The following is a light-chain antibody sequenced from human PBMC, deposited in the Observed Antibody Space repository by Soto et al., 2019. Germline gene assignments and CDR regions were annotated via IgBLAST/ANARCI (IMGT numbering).Light chain of an antibody. CDR1: QSVSSSY. CDR3: QQYGNSPWT. CDR2: GAS. J-gene: IGKJ1*01. V-gene: IGKV3-20*01. Sequence: EIVLTQSPGTLSLSPGERAAVSCRASQSVSSSYLAWYQQKPGQAPRLLIYGASSRATGIPDRFSGSGSGKDFTLTISRLEPEDFAVYYCQQYGNSPWTFGQGTKGEIK.